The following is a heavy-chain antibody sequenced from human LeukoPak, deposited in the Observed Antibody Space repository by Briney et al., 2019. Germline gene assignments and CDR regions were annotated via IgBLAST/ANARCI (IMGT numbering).Heavy chain of an antibody. V-gene: IGHV4-34*06. CDR3: AKNGYYCIDV. J-gene: IGHJ6*03. Sequence: NASETLSLTCAVYGGSFSGYYWSWIRQPPGKGLERIGEINHSGSTNYNPSLISRLTISLDKSKNQFSLTLGSVTAADTAVYYCAKNGYYCIDVWGKGTTVVVSS. CDR2: INHSGST. CDR1: GGSFSGYY. D-gene: IGHD2-8*01.